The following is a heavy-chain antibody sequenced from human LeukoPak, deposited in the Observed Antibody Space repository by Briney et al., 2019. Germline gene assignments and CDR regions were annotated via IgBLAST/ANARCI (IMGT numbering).Heavy chain of an antibody. CDR1: GFTFSSYS. J-gene: IGHJ4*02. CDR2: IGSSSTYI. CDR3: TTAVGYYGSGTYYPLEY. Sequence: GGSLRLSCAASGFTFSSYSMNWVRQAPGERLEWVSSIGSSSTYIYYADSVKGRFTISRDDAKNSLFLQMNSLRAEDTAVYYCTTAVGYYGSGTYYPLEYWGQGTPVTVSS. D-gene: IGHD3-10*01. V-gene: IGHV3-21*01.